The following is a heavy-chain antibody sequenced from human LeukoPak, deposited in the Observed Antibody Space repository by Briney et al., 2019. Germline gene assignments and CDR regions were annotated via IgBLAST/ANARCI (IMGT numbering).Heavy chain of an antibody. J-gene: IGHJ4*02. Sequence: ASVKVTCKASGYTFTDYYMHWVRQAPGQGFEWMGWINPNDGDTNYAQKFQGRVTMTRDTSISTAHMEVSRLRSDDTAVYYCARANFLYCSSTTCLFDYWGQGTLVTVSS. CDR2: INPNDGDT. CDR1: GYTFTDYY. CDR3: ARANFLYCSSTTCLFDY. V-gene: IGHV1-2*02. D-gene: IGHD2-2*01.